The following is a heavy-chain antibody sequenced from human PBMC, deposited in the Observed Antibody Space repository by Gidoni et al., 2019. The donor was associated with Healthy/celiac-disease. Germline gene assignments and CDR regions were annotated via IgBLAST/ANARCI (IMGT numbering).Heavy chain of an antibody. CDR3: ARRGGVVVTATRYFDL. CDR2: INLSGST. J-gene: IGHJ2*01. CDR1: GGSFSGYY. Sequence: QVQLQQWGAGLLKPSELLSLTCAVYGGSFSGYYWSWIRQPPGKGLEWIGEINLSGSTNYNPSLKSRVTISVDTSKNQFSLKLSSVTAADTAVYYCARRGGVVVTATRYFDLWGRGTLVTVSS. V-gene: IGHV4-34*01. D-gene: IGHD2-21*02.